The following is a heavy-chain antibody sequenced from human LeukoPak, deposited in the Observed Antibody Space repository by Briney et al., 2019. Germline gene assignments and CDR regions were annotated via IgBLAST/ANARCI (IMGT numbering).Heavy chain of an antibody. V-gene: IGHV4-30-4*08. CDR1: GGPISSGDNY. D-gene: IGHD6-19*01. Sequence: PSQTLSLTCTVSGGPISSGDNYWSWIRQPPGKGLEWIGYIYYRGNAYYNPSLKSRVTISVDTSKNQFSLKLSSVTAADTAVYYCARGRYSSGWPYWGQGTLVTVSS. CDR3: ARGRYSSGWPY. CDR2: IYYRGNA. J-gene: IGHJ4*02.